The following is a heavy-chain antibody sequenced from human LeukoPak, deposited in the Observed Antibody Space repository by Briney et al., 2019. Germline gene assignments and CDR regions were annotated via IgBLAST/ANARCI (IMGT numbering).Heavy chain of an antibody. Sequence: PGGSLRLSCAASGFTVSSNYMSWVRQAPGKGLEWVSVIYSGGSTYYVDSMKGRFTISRDNSKNTLYLQMNSLRAEDTAVYYCARGVALHSDGWTPPVYWGQGTLVTVSS. J-gene: IGHJ4*02. CDR1: GFTVSSNY. D-gene: IGHD6-19*01. CDR3: ARGVALHSDGWTPPVY. CDR2: IYSGGST. V-gene: IGHV3-66*01.